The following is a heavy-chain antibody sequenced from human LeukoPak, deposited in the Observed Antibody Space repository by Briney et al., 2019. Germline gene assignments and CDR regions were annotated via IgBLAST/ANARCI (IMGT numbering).Heavy chain of an antibody. CDR2: IYYSGST. Sequence: SETLSLTCTVSGGSISSGSYYWGWIRQPPGKGLEWIGTIYYSGSTYYNPSLKSRVTISVDTSKNQLSLKLSSVTAADTAVYYCARHYYDSSVYYVYYFDYWGQGTLVTVSS. V-gene: IGHV4-39*01. CDR1: GGSISSGSYY. D-gene: IGHD3-22*01. J-gene: IGHJ4*02. CDR3: ARHYYDSSVYYVYYFDY.